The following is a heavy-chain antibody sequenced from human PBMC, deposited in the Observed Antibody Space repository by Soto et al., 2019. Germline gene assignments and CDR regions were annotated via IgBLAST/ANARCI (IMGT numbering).Heavy chain of an antibody. V-gene: IGHV3-49*04. J-gene: IGHJ4*02. CDR3: TRVYCGGDCSHFDY. CDR1: GFTFGAYA. Sequence: EVQLVESGGALVQPGRSLRLSCTTSGFTFGAYALSWVRQSPGKGLEWVGFIRNKGYGRTAEYAASVRGRFIISRDDSTSIAYLQMNSLSTEDTGVYYCTRVYCGGDCSHFDYWGQGTLVTVSS. CDR2: IRNKGYGRTA. D-gene: IGHD2-21*02.